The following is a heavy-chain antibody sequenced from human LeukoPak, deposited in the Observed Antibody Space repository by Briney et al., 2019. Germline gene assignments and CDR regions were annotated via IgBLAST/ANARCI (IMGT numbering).Heavy chain of an antibody. Sequence: SETLSLTCAVYGGSFSGYYWSWIRQPPGKGLEWIGEINHSGSTNYNPSLKSRVTISVDTSKNQFSLKLSSVTAADTAVYYCARSIWSGYYFDYWGQGTLVTVS. CDR2: INHSGST. D-gene: IGHD3-3*01. CDR1: GGSFSGYY. CDR3: ARSIWSGYYFDY. J-gene: IGHJ4*02. V-gene: IGHV4-34*01.